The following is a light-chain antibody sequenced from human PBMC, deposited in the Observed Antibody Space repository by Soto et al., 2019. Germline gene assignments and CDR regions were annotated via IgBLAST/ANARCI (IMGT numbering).Light chain of an antibody. CDR1: QSVSNNY. CDR2: DAS. V-gene: IGKV3-11*01. CDR3: QQRSNWPPSLT. J-gene: IGKJ4*01. Sequence: EIVLTQSPGTLSLCPGERATLSCRASQSVSNNYLAWYQQKPGQAPRLLIYDASNRATGIPARFSGSGSGTDFTLTISSLEPEDFAVYYCQQRSNWPPSLTFGGGTKVDIK.